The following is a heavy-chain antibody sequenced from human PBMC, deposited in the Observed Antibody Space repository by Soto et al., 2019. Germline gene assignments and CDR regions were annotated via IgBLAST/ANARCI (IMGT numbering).Heavy chain of an antibody. Sequence: LRLSCAASGFTFSSYSMNWVCQAPGKGLEWVSYISSTSSTIYYADSVKGRFTISRDNAKNSLYLQMNSLRAEDTAVYYCARDSGYSYGPLDYWGQGTLVTVSS. D-gene: IGHD5-18*01. CDR1: GFTFSSYS. J-gene: IGHJ4*02. CDR2: ISSTSSTI. CDR3: ARDSGYSYGPLDY. V-gene: IGHV3-48*01.